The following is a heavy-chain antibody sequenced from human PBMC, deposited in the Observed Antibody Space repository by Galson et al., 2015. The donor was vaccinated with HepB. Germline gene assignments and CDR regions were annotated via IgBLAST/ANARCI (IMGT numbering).Heavy chain of an antibody. CDR3: AKDISITTGWYDGLDL. Sequence: SLRLSCAVSGLTFSDYDMHWVRQPPGKGLEWVALISSNGGAQYYGASVKGRFTVSRDSFDNKLYLQMSSLRPEDTAVYYCAKDISITTGWYDGLDLWGQGTLVTVSS. V-gene: IGHV3-30*18. J-gene: IGHJ5*02. CDR1: GLTFSDYD. CDR2: ISSNGGAQ. D-gene: IGHD6-19*01.